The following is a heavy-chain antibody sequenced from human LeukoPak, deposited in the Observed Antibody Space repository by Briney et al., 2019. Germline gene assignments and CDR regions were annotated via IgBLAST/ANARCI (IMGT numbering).Heavy chain of an antibody. CDR1: GYTFTSYD. J-gene: IGHJ4*02. CDR2: MNPNSGNT. D-gene: IGHD6-13*01. Sequence: GASVKISCKASGYTFTSYDINWVRQATGHGLEWMGWMNPNSGNTGYAQKFQGRVTMTRNTSISTAYMELSSLRSEDTAVYYCARVGRNTYYSSSWYHFDYWGQGTLVTVSS. V-gene: IGHV1-8*01. CDR3: ARVGRNTYYSSSWYHFDY.